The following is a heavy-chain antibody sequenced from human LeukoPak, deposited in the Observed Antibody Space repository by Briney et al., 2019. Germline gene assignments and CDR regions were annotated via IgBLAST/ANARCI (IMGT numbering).Heavy chain of an antibody. CDR1: GGSFSGYY. D-gene: IGHD3-9*01. CDR2: IYTSGST. V-gene: IGHV4-4*07. CDR3: ARDRGILTGYSVVGAFDI. Sequence: SETLSLTCAVYGGSFSGYYWSWIRQPPGKGLEWIGRIYTSGSTNYNPSLKSRVTMSVDTSKNQFSLKLSSVTAADTAVYYCARDRGILTGYSVVGAFDIWGQGTMVTVSS. J-gene: IGHJ3*02.